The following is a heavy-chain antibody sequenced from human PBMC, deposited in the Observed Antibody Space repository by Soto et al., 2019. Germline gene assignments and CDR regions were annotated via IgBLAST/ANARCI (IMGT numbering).Heavy chain of an antibody. D-gene: IGHD3-10*01. J-gene: IGHJ3*01. V-gene: IGHV3-74*01. CDR3: AGGDRGCFDL. Sequence: EVQLVDSGGGLVQPGESLRLSCAASGFTLDYYWMHCVRQARGKGLVWVSRVHSDGTTTTYADSVKGRFTISRDNARNTVSLQMSSLRAEDTAIYYCAGGDRGCFDLWGHGTVVSVSS. CDR1: GFTLDYYW. CDR2: VHSDGTTT.